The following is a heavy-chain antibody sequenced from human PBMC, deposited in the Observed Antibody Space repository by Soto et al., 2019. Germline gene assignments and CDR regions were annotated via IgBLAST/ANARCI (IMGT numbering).Heavy chain of an antibody. D-gene: IGHD6-19*01. CDR1: GFTFSNYA. Sequence: VQLLESGGDLAQPGGSLRLICAASGFTFSNYAMTWVRQSPGKGLAWVSTITSAGSTFYGDTVKGRFTISRDNSKSTLYLQMNSLGAEDTAVYYCAKTDKFHSQSSGWANRFDSWGQGTLVTVSS. CDR3: AKTDKFHSQSSGWANRFDS. CDR2: ITSAGST. V-gene: IGHV3-23*01. J-gene: IGHJ4*02.